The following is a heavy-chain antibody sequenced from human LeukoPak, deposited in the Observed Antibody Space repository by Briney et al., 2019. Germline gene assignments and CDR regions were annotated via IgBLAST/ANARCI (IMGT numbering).Heavy chain of an antibody. J-gene: IGHJ3*02. CDR1: GGSISSSSYY. CDR2: IYYSGST. V-gene: IGHV4-39*07. D-gene: IGHD6-13*01. CDR3: ARDLGYEAFDI. Sequence: SETLSLTCTVSGGSISSSSYYWGWIRQPPGKGLEWIGSIYYSGSTYYNPSLKSRVTISVDTSKNQFSLKLSSVTAADTAVYYCARDLGYEAFDIWGQGTMVTVSS.